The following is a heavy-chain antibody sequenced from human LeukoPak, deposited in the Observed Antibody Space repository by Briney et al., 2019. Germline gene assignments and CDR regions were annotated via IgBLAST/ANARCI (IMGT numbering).Heavy chain of an antibody. Sequence: PSGTLSLTCAVSGGSISSSNWWSWIRPPPGKGLEWIGEIYHSGSTNYNPSLKSRVTISVDTSKNQFSLKLSSVTAADTAVYYCARAITMVRGVMGDWFDPWGQGTLVTVSS. CDR3: ARAITMVRGVMGDWFDP. CDR2: IYHSGST. CDR1: GGSISSSNW. J-gene: IGHJ5*02. V-gene: IGHV4-4*02. D-gene: IGHD3-10*01.